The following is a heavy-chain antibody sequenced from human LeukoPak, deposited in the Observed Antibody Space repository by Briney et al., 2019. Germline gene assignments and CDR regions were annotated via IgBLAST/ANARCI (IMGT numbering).Heavy chain of an antibody. D-gene: IGHD1-14*01. CDR1: EFNVSSNY. CDR2: IYYNGIT. V-gene: IGHV3-66*04. CDR3: ARHAFRSQYNPNDL. Sequence: GSLRLSCTASEFNVSSNYISWIRQAPGGRLEWLSVIYYNGITFYSDSVKGRFTISRDTSKNTVYLQINSLRGEDTAMYYCARHAFRSQYNPNDLWGQGTLVTVSS. J-gene: IGHJ4*02.